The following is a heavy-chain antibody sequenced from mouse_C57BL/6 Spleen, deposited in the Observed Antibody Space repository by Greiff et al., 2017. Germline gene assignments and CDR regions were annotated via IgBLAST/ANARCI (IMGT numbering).Heavy chain of an antibody. Sequence: EVQLQESGPGMVKPSQSLSLTCTVTGYSITSGYDWHWIRHFPGNKLEWMGYISYSGSTNYNPSLKSRISITHDTSKNHFFLKLNSVTTEDTATYYCASAYYSIAFAYWGQGTLVTVSA. D-gene: IGHD2-5*01. CDR3: ASAYYSIAFAY. CDR1: GYSITSGYD. J-gene: IGHJ3*01. CDR2: ISYSGST. V-gene: IGHV3-1*01.